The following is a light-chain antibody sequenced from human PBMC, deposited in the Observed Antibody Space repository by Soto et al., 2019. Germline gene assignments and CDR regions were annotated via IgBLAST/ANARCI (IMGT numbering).Light chain of an antibody. CDR1: SSNIGSDF. CDR2: ENN. V-gene: IGLV1-51*02. Sequence: QSVLTQPPSVSAAPGQKVTISCSGSSSNIGSDFVSWYQQLPGTAPQLLIYENNKRPSGIPDRLSGSKSATSATLGITGLQTGDEGDYYCAAWDTSLSGGVFGGGTKVTVL. CDR3: AAWDTSLSGGV. J-gene: IGLJ3*02.